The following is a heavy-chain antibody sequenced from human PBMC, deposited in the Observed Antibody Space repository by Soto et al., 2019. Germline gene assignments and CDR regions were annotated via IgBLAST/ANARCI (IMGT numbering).Heavy chain of an antibody. CDR1: GYTLMSYA. V-gene: IGHV1-3*01. J-gene: IGHJ4*02. CDR3: ARGDTTVPTPFDY. Sequence: QVQLVQSGAEVKEPGASVRVSCKASGYTLMSYAMHWLRRAPGQRLEWMGWINAANGNTRYSQKFQGRVTITRDTPASTAYMELSSLRSEDTAVYYCARGDTTVPTPFDYWGQGTLVTVSS. CDR2: INAANGNT. D-gene: IGHD1-1*01.